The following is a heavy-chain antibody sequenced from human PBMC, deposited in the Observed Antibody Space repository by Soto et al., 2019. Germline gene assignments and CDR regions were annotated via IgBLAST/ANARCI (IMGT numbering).Heavy chain of an antibody. CDR3: ARDKDRLQLGGNYYFILDV. Sequence: QVQLVQSGAEVKKPGSSVKVSCKASGGTFRTSAISWVRQAPGQGLEWVGGIMPVFRRPKYAQNFQDRVTNPADESTSTAYMELNSLKSDDTAVYYCARDKDRLQLGGNYYFILDVWGQGTAVTVSS. CDR2: IMPVFRRP. J-gene: IGHJ6*02. D-gene: IGHD1-1*01. CDR1: GGTFRTSA. V-gene: IGHV1-69*12.